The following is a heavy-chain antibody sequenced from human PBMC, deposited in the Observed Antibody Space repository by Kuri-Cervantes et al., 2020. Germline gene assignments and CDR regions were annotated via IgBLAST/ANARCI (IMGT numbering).Heavy chain of an antibody. CDR2: INPNSGGT. CDR1: GYTFSGYY. V-gene: IGHV1-2*02. CDR3: ARARWDYNSDGHIGHYFDF. D-gene: IGHD3-22*01. J-gene: IGHJ4*02. Sequence: ASVKVSCKASGYTFSGYYIHWVRQAPGQGLEWMGWINPNSGGTNYAQKFQGRVTMTRDTSINTAYMELSRLRSDDTAVYYCARARWDYNSDGHIGHYFDFWGQGTLVTVSS.